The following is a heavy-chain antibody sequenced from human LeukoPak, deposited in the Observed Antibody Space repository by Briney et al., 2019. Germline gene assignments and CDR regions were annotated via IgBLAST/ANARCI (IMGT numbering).Heavy chain of an antibody. CDR1: GDSMSNYY. V-gene: IGHV4-4*07. J-gene: IGHJ3*02. Sequence: PSETLSLTCTVSGDSMSNYYWNWIRQPAGKGLEWIGRVYTNGNTKYNPSLKSRVTMSVDTSKNQFSLRLNSVTAADTAVYYCARVQDYSLTMVRGVIMDDAFDIWGQGTMVTVSS. CDR2: VYTNGNT. CDR3: ARVQDYSLTMVRGVIMDDAFDI. D-gene: IGHD3-10*01.